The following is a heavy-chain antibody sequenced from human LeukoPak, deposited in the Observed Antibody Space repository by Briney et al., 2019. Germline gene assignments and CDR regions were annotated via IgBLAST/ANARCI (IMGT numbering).Heavy chain of an antibody. CDR2: ISYDGSNK. J-gene: IGHJ4*02. CDR3: VRTGGMGYSYGHY. Sequence: GGSLRLSGAASGFTFSSYGMHWVRQAPGKGLEWVAVISYDGSNKYYADSVKGRFTISRDNSKNTLYLQMNSLRAEDTAVYYCVRTGGMGYSYGHYWGQGTLVTVSS. CDR1: GFTFSSYG. V-gene: IGHV3-30*03. D-gene: IGHD5-18*01.